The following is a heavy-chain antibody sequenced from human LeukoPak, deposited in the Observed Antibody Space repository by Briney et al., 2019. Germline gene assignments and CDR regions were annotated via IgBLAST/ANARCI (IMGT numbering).Heavy chain of an antibody. D-gene: IGHD3-22*01. CDR3: ARVTGHYDSSGYYCDY. CDR2: ISSSGSTI. Sequence: GGSLRLSCAASGFTFSDYYMSWIRQAPGKGLEWVSYISSSGSTIYYADSVKGRFTISRDNAKNSLYLQMNSLRAEDTAVYYCARVTGHYDSSGYYCDYWGQGTLVTVSS. CDR1: GFTFSDYY. V-gene: IGHV3-11*04. J-gene: IGHJ4*02.